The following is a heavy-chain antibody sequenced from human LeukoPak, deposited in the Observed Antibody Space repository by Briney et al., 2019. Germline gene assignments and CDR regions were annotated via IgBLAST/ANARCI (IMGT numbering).Heavy chain of an antibody. CDR1: GFTFSSYW. CDR3: ASGPWELDF. Sequence: GGSLTPSCAASGFTFSSYWMSWVRPADGKGLEWVARIKADGGEKEYVDSVKGRFTISRDNARSSLYLQMNSLRAEDTAVYYCASGPWELDFWGQGTLVTVSS. J-gene: IGHJ4*02. V-gene: IGHV3-7*01. D-gene: IGHD1-26*01. CDR2: IKADGGEK.